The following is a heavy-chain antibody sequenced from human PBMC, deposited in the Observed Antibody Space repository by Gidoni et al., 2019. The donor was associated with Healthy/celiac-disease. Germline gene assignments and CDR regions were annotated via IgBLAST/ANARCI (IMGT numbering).Heavy chain of an antibody. CDR2: IYYSGST. Sequence: QLQLQESGPGLVKPSETLSLTCTVSGGSISSSSSYWGRIRQPPGKGLEWIGSIYYSGSTYYNPSLKSRVTISVDTSKNQFSLKLSSVTAADTAVYYCARVRFGGSGSYYVNYYYGMDVWGQGTTVTVSS. D-gene: IGHD1-26*01. CDR3: ARVRFGGSGSYYVNYYYGMDV. J-gene: IGHJ6*02. CDR1: GGSISSSSSY. V-gene: IGHV4-39*01.